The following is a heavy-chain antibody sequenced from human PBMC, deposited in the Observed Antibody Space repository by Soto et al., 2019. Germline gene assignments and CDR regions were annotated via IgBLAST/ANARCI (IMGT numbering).Heavy chain of an antibody. CDR2: ISGSGGST. CDR3: AKDRGGVLAPSYFDN. D-gene: IGHD3-10*01. Sequence: EVQLLESGGGFVQPGGSLRLSCAAAGFTFTDYAMTWVRQAPGKGLDWVSSISGSGGSTYYTDSVKGRFTISRDNSKNTLYLQMHSLRADDTAVYYCAKDRGGVLAPSYFDNWGQVTLVTVSS. J-gene: IGHJ4*02. V-gene: IGHV3-23*01. CDR1: GFTFTDYA.